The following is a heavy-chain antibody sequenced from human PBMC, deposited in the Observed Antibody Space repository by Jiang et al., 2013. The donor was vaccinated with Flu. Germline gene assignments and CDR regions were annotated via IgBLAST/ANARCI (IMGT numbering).Heavy chain of an antibody. D-gene: IGHD2-15*01. CDR3: ARHRYCSGGSCPRGAFDI. V-gene: IGHV5-51*01. CDR2: IYPGDSDT. J-gene: IGHJ3*02. Sequence: WMGIIYPGDSDTRYSPSFQGQVTISADKSISTAYLQWSSLKASDTAMYYCARHRYCSGGSCPRGAFDIWGQGTMVTVSS.